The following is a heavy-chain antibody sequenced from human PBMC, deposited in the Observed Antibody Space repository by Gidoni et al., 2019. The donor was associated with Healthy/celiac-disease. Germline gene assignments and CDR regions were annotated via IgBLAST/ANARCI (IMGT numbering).Heavy chain of an antibody. D-gene: IGHD2-2*01. J-gene: IGHJ4*02. V-gene: IGHV1-69*01. CDR1: GGTFSRYA. CDR2: IIPIFGTA. Sequence: QVQLVQSGAEVKKPGSSVKVSCKASGGTFSRYAISWVRQAPGQGLEWMGGIIPIFGTANYAQKFQGRVTITADESTSTAYMELSSLRSEDTAVYYCARGSLLGYCSSTSCQNFDYWGQGTLVTVSS. CDR3: ARGSLLGYCSSTSCQNFDY.